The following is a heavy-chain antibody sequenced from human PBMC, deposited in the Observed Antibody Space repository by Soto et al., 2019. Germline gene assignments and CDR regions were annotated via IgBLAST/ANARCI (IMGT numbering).Heavy chain of an antibody. J-gene: IGHJ4*02. CDR3: ASSSNFGEDLYYFDY. Sequence: PGGSLRLSCAASGFTFSSYSMEWVRQAPGKGLEWVSSISSSSSYIYYADSVKGRFTISRDNAKNPLYLQMNSLRAEDTAVYYCASSSNFGEDLYYFDYWGQGTLVTVSS. D-gene: IGHD3-10*01. V-gene: IGHV3-21*01. CDR1: GFTFSSYS. CDR2: ISSSSSYI.